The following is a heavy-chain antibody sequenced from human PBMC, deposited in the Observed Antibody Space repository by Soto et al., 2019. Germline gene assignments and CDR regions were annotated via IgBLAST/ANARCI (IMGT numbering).Heavy chain of an antibody. CDR2: ITDDGSTT. V-gene: IGHV3-74*01. J-gene: IGHJ4*02. CDR3: TRGPRPTSIGTGAF. CDR1: GFIFSMYW. D-gene: IGHD3-10*01. Sequence: HLGGSLRLSCETSGFIFSMYWMHWVRQVPGKGPQWVARITDDGSTTYYAASVEGRFTISRDNAKNALYLQMTSLRADDTAVYYCTRGPRPTSIGTGAFWGQGTLVTVSS.